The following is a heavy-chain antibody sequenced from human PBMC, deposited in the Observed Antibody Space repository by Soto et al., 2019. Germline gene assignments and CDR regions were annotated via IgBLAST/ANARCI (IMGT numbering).Heavy chain of an antibody. CDR1: GGTFSSYA. CDR2: IIPIFGTA. V-gene: IGHV1-69*13. J-gene: IGHJ5*02. CDR3: ARSSAMVTYNWFDP. Sequence: ASVKVSCKASGGTFSSYAISWVRQAPGQGLEWMGGIIPIFGTANYAQKFQGRVTITADESTSTAYMELSSLRSEDTAVYYCARSSAMVTYNWFDPWGQGSLVTVSS. D-gene: IGHD5-18*01.